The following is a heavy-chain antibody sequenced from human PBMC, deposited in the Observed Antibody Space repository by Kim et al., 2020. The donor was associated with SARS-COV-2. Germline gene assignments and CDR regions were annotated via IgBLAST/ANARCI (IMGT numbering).Heavy chain of an antibody. V-gene: IGHV4-31*02. CDR3: ARGKGGGYISFDY. Sequence: YNPSLKSRVTISVDTSKNQFSLKLSSVTAADTAVYYCARGKGGGYISFDYWGQGTLVTVSS. J-gene: IGHJ4*02. D-gene: IGHD5-12*01.